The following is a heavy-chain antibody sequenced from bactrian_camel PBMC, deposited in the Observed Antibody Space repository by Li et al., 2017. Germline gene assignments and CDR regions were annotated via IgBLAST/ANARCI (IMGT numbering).Heavy chain of an antibody. CDR2: ISSDGTP. J-gene: IGHJ4*01. CDR1: KGTYNRLC. Sequence: HVQLVESGGGSVQPGGSLRLSCAASKGTYNRLCMAWFRQAPGQERELVSSISSDGTPIYTDPVQGRFTISRDNAKNTLYLQLTSLETDDTAMYYCVKEGQSRFNERDEPGEFDYWGQGTQVTVS. CDR3: VKEGQSRFNERDEPGEFDY. V-gene: IGHV3S68*01.